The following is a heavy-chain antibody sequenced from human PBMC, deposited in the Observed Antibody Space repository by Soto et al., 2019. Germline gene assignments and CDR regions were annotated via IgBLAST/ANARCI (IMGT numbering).Heavy chain of an antibody. CDR1: GGSVNSDSHY. J-gene: IGHJ4*02. V-gene: IGHV4-61*01. Sequence: SETLSLTCTVSGGSVNSDSHYWSWIRQRPGKGLEWIACIYHSGSANYNPSLKIRVTISVDTSKNQFSLKLSSVTAAYTAVYYCARNQMATIPDYLGQGTLVTVSS. CDR3: ARNQMATIPDY. CDR2: IYHSGSA. D-gene: IGHD5-12*01.